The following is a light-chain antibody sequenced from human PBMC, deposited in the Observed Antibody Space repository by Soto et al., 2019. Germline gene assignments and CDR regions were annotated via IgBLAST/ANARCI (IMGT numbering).Light chain of an antibody. CDR3: IQWSHWPYT. CDR1: QSLVYSDGNTY. Sequence: DVVMTQSPLSLPVTLGQPASISCRSSQSLVYSDGNTYLNWFQQRPGQSPRRLIYKVSNRDPGVPDRFSGSGSGAAFTLKISRLEAEDVEVEYCIQWSHWPYTFGQGTKLEIK. J-gene: IGKJ2*01. V-gene: IGKV2-30*01. CDR2: KVS.